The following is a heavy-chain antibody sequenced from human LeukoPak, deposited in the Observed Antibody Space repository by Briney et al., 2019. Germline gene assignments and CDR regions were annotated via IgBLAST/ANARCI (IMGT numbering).Heavy chain of an antibody. D-gene: IGHD2/OR15-2a*01. CDR2: IYYSGST. V-gene: IGHV4-39*02. CDR1: GGSISSSSYY. CDR3: AREHFDFDY. J-gene: IGHJ4*02. Sequence: SETLSLTCTVSGGSISSSSYYWGWIRQPPGKGLEWIGSIYYSGSTYYNPSLKSRVTISVDTSKNQFSLKLSSVTAADTAVYYCAREHFDFDYWGQGTLVTVSS.